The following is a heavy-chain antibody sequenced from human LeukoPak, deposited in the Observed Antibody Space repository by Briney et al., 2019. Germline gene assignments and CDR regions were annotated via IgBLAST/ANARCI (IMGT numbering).Heavy chain of an antibody. CDR2: ISSSSSYI. Sequence: GGSLRLSCAASGFTFSSYSMNWVRQAPGKGLEWVSSISSSSSYIYYADSVKGRFTISRDNAKNSLYLQMNSLTAEDTAVYYCARDLSSGIRGVIYYWGQGTLVTVSS. CDR3: ARDLSSGIRGVIYY. D-gene: IGHD3-10*01. V-gene: IGHV3-21*01. CDR1: GFTFSSYS. J-gene: IGHJ4*02.